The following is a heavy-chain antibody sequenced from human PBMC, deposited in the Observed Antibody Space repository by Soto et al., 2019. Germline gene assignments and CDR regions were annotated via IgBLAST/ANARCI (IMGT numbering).Heavy chain of an antibody. CDR3: ARFREVVVAADYYYGMDV. CDR1: GDSVSSNSAA. CDR2: TYYRSKWYN. J-gene: IGHJ6*02. V-gene: IGHV6-1*01. Sequence: PWQTLSLTCAISGDSVSSNSAAWNWIRQSPSRGLEWLGRTYYRSKWYNDYAVSVKSRITINPDTSKNQFSLQLNSVTPEDTAVYYCARFREVVVAADYYYGMDVWGQGTTVTVSS. D-gene: IGHD2-15*01.